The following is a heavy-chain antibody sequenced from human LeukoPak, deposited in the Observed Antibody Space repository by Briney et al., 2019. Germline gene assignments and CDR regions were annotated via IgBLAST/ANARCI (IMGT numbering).Heavy chain of an antibody. CDR2: INPNSGGT. CDR1: GYTFTGYY. V-gene: IGHV1-2*02. CDR3: ARNPKDQFLEWLLPFDP. D-gene: IGHD3-3*01. Sequence: GASVKVSCKASGYTFTGYYMHWVRQAPGQGLEWMGWINPNSGGTNYAQKFQGRVTMTRDTSISTAYMELSRLRSDDTAVYYCARNPKDQFLEWLLPFDPWGQGTLVTVSS. J-gene: IGHJ5*02.